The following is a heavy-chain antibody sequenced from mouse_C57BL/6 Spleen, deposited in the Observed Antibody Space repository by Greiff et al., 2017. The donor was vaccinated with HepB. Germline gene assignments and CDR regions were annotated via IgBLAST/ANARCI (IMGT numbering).Heavy chain of an antibody. D-gene: IGHD1-1*01. CDR2: IYPGDGDT. Sequence: QVQLKQSGAELVKPGASVKISCKASGYAFSSYWMNWVKQRPGKGLEWIGQIYPGDGDTNYNGKFKGKATLTADKSSSTAYMQLSSLTSEDSAVYFCARRSGSSTFDYWGQGTTLTVSS. CDR3: ARRSGSSTFDY. J-gene: IGHJ2*01. CDR1: GYAFSSYW. V-gene: IGHV1-80*01.